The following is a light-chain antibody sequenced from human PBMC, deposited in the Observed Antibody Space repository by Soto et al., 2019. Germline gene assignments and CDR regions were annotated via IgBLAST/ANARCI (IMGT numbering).Light chain of an antibody. J-gene: IGKJ1*01. Sequence: DIQMTQSPSTLSASVGDRVTITCRASQSIINWLGWYQQKPGKAPKLLIYKASSLESGVPSRFSGSGSGTDLTLTISSLQPDDFATYYCQQYNSYSRTFGQGTKVDI. CDR2: KAS. CDR1: QSIINW. CDR3: QQYNSYSRT. V-gene: IGKV1-5*03.